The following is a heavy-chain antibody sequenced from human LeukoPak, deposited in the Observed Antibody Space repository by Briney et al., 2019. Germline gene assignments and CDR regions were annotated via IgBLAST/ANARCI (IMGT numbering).Heavy chain of an antibody. V-gene: IGHV3-11*03. CDR1: GFTFSDYY. CDR2: ISSSSRYT. D-gene: IGHD2-21*02. J-gene: IGHJ4*02. CDR3: ARQGLDCGGDCYYDY. Sequence: PGGSLRLSCAASGFTFSDYYMSCIRQAPGKGLEWVSYISSSSRYTNYADSVKGRFTISRDNAKNSLYLQMNSLRAEDTAVYYCARQGLDCGGDCYYDYWGQGTRVTVSS.